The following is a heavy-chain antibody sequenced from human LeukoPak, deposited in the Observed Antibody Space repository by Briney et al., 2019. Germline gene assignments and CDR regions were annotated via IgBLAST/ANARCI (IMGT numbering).Heavy chain of an antibody. CDR1: GYSISSGYY. CDR2: IYHSGST. D-gene: IGHD2-2*01. J-gene: IGHJ5*02. CDR3: ARDLPGDIVVVPAAATGWFDP. V-gene: IGHV4-38-2*02. Sequence: SETLSLTCTVSGYSISSGYYWGWIRPPPGKVVGWIGSIYHSGSTYYNPSLKSRVTISVDTSKNQFSLKLSSVTAADTAVYYCARDLPGDIVVVPAAATGWFDPCGQGTPVTVSP.